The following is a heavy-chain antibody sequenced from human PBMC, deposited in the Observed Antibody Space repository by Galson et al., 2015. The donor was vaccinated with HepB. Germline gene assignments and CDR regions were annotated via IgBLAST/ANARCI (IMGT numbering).Heavy chain of an antibody. Sequence: LSLTCTVSGGSISRSSYSWGWIRQPPGKGLEWIGSIYYSGSTYYNPSLKSRVTMSVDTSKNQFSLKLSSVTAADMAVYYCARHLRGYCSSPSCHSDYWGQRTLVTVSS. V-gene: IGHV4-39*01. J-gene: IGHJ4*02. CDR1: GGSISRSSYS. D-gene: IGHD2-2*01. CDR2: IYYSGST. CDR3: ARHLRGYCSSPSCHSDY.